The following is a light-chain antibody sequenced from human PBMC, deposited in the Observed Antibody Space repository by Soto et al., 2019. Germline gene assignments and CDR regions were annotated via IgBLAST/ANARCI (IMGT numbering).Light chain of an antibody. CDR2: DAY. CDR3: KQANSFPIT. J-gene: IGKJ5*01. Sequence: DIQMTQSPSSLSASVGDRVTITCQASQDISNYLNWYQQKPGKAHKLLIYDAYNLETGVQSRFSGSGSGTDFTFTIRSLQPEDIAIYFCKQANSFPITFGQGTRLEIK. V-gene: IGKV1-33*01. CDR1: QDISNY.